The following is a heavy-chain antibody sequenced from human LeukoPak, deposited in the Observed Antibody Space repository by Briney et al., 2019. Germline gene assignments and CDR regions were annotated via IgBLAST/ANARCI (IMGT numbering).Heavy chain of an antibody. V-gene: IGHV3-20*04. J-gene: IGHJ4*02. D-gene: IGHD1-26*01. CDR1: GFTFDDYG. CDR2: TNWNGGST. CDR3: ARQEGGSYAPEDY. Sequence: GGSLRLSCAASGFTFDDYGMSWVRQAPGKGLEWVSGTNWNGGSTSYADSVKGRFTISRDNAKNSLHLQMNSLRAEDTALYYCARQEGGSYAPEDYWGQGTLVTVSS.